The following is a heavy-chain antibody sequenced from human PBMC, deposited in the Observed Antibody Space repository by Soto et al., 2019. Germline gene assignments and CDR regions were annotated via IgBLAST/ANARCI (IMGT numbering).Heavy chain of an antibody. D-gene: IGHD6-13*01. CDR3: SKVSSSWYAGFFDL. CDR2: LSDSGGSI. Sequence: EVQLLESGGGLVQPGGSRRLSCTASGFTFSRHAKTWVRQAPEKELEWVSGLSDSGGSIYYADSVKGRFTISRDNSMNTLYLQMNTLRAEDTAVYYCSKVSSSWYAGFFDLLGQGTLVTVSS. CDR1: GFTFSRHA. V-gene: IGHV3-23*01. J-gene: IGHJ4*02.